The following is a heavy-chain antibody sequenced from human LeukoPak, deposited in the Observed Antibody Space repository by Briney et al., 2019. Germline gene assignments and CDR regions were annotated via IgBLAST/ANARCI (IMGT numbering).Heavy chain of an antibody. V-gene: IGHV4-30-2*01. D-gene: IGHD3-9*01. Sequence: SQTLSLTCAVPGGSISSGGYSWSWIRQPPGKGLEWIGYIYHSRSTYYNPSLKSRVTISVDRSKNQFSLKLTSVTAADTAIYYCARAQYYDILTRSNWFDPWGQGTLVSVSS. CDR3: ARAQYYDILTRSNWFDP. CDR2: IYHSRST. J-gene: IGHJ5*02. CDR1: GGSISSGGYS.